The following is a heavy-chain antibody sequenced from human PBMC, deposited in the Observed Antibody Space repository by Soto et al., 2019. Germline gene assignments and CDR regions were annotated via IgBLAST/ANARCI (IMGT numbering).Heavy chain of an antibody. D-gene: IGHD3-10*01. CDR2: IWYDGSNK. CDR1: GFTFSSYG. J-gene: IGHJ6*02. CDR3: ARDFTAGGYYGSGSYSPAATNYYYYGMDV. V-gene: IGHV3-33*01. Sequence: GGSLRLSCAASGFTFSSYGMHWVRQAPGKGLEWVAVIWYDGSNKYYADSVKGRFTISRDNSKNTLYLQMNSLRAEDTAVYYCARDFTAGGYYGSGSYSPAATNYYYYGMDVWGQGTTVTVSS.